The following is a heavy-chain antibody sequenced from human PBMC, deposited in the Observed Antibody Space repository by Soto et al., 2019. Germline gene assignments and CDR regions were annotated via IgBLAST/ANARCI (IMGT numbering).Heavy chain of an antibody. Sequence: ASVKVSCKASGYNFNGYYIHWVRQAPGQGLEWMGWMNPNTGGANYAQKFQGKVIMTTDTSISTAYLELRSLTSDDTAVYYCAKVFSTLGSKQWLAQTKHQALDYWGQGTRGTVS. J-gene: IGHJ4*02. CDR3: AKVFSTLGSKQWLAQTKHQALDY. CDR2: MNPNTGGA. CDR1: GYNFNGYY. D-gene: IGHD6-19*01. V-gene: IGHV1-2*02.